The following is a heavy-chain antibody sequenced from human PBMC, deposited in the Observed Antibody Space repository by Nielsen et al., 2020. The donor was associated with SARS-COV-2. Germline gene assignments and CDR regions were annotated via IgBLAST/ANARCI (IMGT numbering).Heavy chain of an antibody. Sequence: WIRQPPGKGLEWIGEINHSGSTNYNPSLKSRVTISVDTSKNQFSLKLSSVTAADTAVYYCARAGGCSGGSCYSADYWGQGTLVTVSS. V-gene: IGHV4-34*01. CDR3: ARAGGCSGGSCYSADY. J-gene: IGHJ4*02. D-gene: IGHD2-15*01. CDR2: INHSGST.